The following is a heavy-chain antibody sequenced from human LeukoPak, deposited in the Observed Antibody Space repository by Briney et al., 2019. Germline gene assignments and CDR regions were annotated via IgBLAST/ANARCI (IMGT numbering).Heavy chain of an antibody. CDR2: IYYSGST. Sequence: SETLSLTFTVSGGSISSYYWSWIRQPPGKGLEWIGYIYYSGSTNYTPSLKSRVTISVDTSKNQFSLKLSSVTAADTAVYYCARVRGSGKYYYYYMDVWGKGTTVTISS. CDR3: ARVRGSGKYYYYYMDV. CDR1: GGSISSYY. D-gene: IGHD3-10*01. V-gene: IGHV4-59*01. J-gene: IGHJ6*03.